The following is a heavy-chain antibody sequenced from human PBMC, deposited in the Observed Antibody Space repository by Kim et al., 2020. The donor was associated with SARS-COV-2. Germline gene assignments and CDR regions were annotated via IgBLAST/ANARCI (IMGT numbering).Heavy chain of an antibody. V-gene: IGHV4-34*01. J-gene: IGHJ5*01. D-gene: IGHD2-15*01. CDR2: INHSGST. Sequence: SETLSLTCAVYGGSFSGYYWSWIRQPPGKGLEWIGEINHSGSTNYNPSLKSRVTISVDTSKNQFSLKLSSVTAADTAVYYCARGSLYCSGGSCYDSWGQGTLVTVSS. CDR1: GGSFSGYY. CDR3: ARGSLYCSGGSCYDS.